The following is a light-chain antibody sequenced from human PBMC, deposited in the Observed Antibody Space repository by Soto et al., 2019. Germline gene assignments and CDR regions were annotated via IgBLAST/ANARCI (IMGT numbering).Light chain of an antibody. CDR2: GAF. Sequence: EVVMKKSPVALSVSQGERVTLSCRASQSVRSNLAWYQQKPGQAPSLLIYGAFTRATGIQTRFSGTGSGTEFTLTIRSLQSEDCALYYCKQYNDWPLTFGQGTKVDI. J-gene: IGKJ1*01. CDR3: KQYNDWPLT. V-gene: IGKV3-15*01. CDR1: QSVRSN.